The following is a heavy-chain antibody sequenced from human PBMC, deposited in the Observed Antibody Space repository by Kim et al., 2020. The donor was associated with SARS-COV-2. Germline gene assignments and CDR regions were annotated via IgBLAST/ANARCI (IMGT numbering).Heavy chain of an antibody. Sequence: ASVKVSCKASGYTFTDHYILWVRQAPGQGLEWMGIINPGGGSPTYAQKFEGRLSTTTDTSTSTVYMELSSLKAEDTAVYYCARDGHYCTGGICNPTGMDVWGQGTTVTVSS. V-gene: IGHV1-46*01. CDR2: INPGGGSP. D-gene: IGHD2-8*02. CDR3: ARDGHYCTGGICNPTGMDV. CDR1: GYTFTDHY. J-gene: IGHJ6*02.